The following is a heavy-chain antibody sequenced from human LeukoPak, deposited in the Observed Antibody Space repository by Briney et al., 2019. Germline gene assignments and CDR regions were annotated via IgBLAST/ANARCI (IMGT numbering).Heavy chain of an antibody. V-gene: IGHV3-23*01. CDR3: AKSIAVAGVLFDY. CDR2: ISGSGGST. J-gene: IGHJ4*02. D-gene: IGHD6-19*01. Sequence: GGSLRLSCAASGFTFSSYGMSWVRQAPGKGLEWVSAISGSGGSTYYADSVKGWFTISRDNSKNTLYLQMNSLRAEDTAVYYCAKSIAVAGVLFDYWGQGTLVTVSS. CDR1: GFTFSSYG.